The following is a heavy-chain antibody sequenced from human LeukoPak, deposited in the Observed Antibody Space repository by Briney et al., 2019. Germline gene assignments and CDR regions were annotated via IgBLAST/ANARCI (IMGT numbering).Heavy chain of an antibody. CDR3: ARGLPYYYDSSGYYDY. CDR2: IIPIFGTA. D-gene: IGHD3-22*01. CDR1: GGTFSSYA. Sequence: AASVKVSCKASGGTFSSYAISWVRQAPGQGLEWMGGIIPIFGTANYAQKFQGRVTMTRNTSISTAYMELSSLRSEDTAVYYCARGLPYYYDSSGYYDYWGQGTLVTVSS. J-gene: IGHJ4*02. V-gene: IGHV1-69*05.